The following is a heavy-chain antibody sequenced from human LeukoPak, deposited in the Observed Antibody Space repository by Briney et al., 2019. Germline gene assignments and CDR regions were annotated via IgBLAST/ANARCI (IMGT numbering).Heavy chain of an antibody. V-gene: IGHV1-8*01. CDR2: VNPNSGNT. CDR1: GYTFTSYD. Sequence: ASVKVSCKASGYTFTSYDINWVRQATGQGLEWMGWVNPNSGNTGYAQKFQGRVTMTRNTSISTAYMELSSLRSEDTAVYYCARGVGYSGGNWFDPWGQGTLVTASS. D-gene: IGHD5-18*01. J-gene: IGHJ5*02. CDR3: ARGVGYSGGNWFDP.